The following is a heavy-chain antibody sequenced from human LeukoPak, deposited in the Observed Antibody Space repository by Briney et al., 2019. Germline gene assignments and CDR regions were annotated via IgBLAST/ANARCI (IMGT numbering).Heavy chain of an antibody. CDR1: GGSISSYN. D-gene: IGHD3-22*01. J-gene: IGHJ4*02. CDR3: ARGPGAYDSSGYPPLLDY. V-gene: IGHV4-59*01. Sequence: SETLSLTWTVSGGSISSYNWSWIRQPPGKGLEWIGYIYYSGSTNYNPSLKSRVTISVDTSKNQFSLKLSSVTAADTAVYYCARGPGAYDSSGYPPLLDYWGQGTLVTVSS. CDR2: IYYSGST.